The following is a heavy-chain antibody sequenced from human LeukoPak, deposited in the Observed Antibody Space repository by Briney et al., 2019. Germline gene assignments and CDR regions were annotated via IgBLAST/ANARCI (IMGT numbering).Heavy chain of an antibody. Sequence: EASVKVSCKASGYTFTSYGISWVRQAPGQGLEWMGWISAYNGNTNYAQKLQGRVTMTTDTSTSTAYMELRSLRSDDTAVYYCARAYYDSSGFKNPHAFDIWGQGTMVTVSS. J-gene: IGHJ3*02. V-gene: IGHV1-18*01. CDR2: ISAYNGNT. CDR1: GYTFTSYG. CDR3: ARAYYDSSGFKNPHAFDI. D-gene: IGHD3-22*01.